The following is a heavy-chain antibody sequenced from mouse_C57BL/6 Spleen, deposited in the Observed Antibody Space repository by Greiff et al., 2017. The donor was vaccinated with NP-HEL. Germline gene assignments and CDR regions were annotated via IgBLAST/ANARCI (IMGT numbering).Heavy chain of an antibody. Sequence: VQLQQPGAELVKPGASVKLSCKASGYTFTSYWMHWVKQRPGRGLEWIGRIDPNSGGTKYNEKFKSKATLTVDKPSSTAYMQLSSLTSEDSAVYYCARHGSSYPFAYWGQGTLVTVSA. CDR1: GYTFTSYW. CDR3: ARHGSSYPFAY. V-gene: IGHV1-72*01. D-gene: IGHD1-1*01. J-gene: IGHJ3*01. CDR2: IDPNSGGT.